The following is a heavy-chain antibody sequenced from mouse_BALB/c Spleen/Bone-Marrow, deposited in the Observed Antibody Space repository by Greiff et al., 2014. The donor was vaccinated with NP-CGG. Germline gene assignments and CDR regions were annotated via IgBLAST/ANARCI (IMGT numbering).Heavy chain of an antibody. J-gene: IGHJ2*01. Sequence: VQLQQSGAELVRPGASVKLSCKASGYTFTSYWINWVKQRPGQGLEWIGNIYPSDSYTNYNQKFKDKATLTVDKSSSTAYMQLSSPTSGDSAVYYCTRGYYGSSYDYWGQGTTLTVSS. CDR1: GYTFTSYW. CDR2: IYPSDSYT. V-gene: IGHV1-69*02. CDR3: TRGYYGSSYDY. D-gene: IGHD1-1*01.